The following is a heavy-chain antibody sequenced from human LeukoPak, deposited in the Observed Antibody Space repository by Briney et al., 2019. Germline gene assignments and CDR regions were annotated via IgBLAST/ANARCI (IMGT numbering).Heavy chain of an antibody. CDR1: GFAVNSSY. D-gene: IGHD1-26*01. J-gene: IGHJ4*02. CDR3: ARGGDIVGTTKVPFDY. Sequence: PGGSLRLSCAVSGFAVNSSYMTWVRQTPGKGLEWVSIISSGSSTYYIDSVKGRFTISRDNSKNTLYLQMESLRAEDTAVYYCARGGDIVGTTKVPFDYWGQGTLVTVSS. CDR2: ISSGSST. V-gene: IGHV3-53*01.